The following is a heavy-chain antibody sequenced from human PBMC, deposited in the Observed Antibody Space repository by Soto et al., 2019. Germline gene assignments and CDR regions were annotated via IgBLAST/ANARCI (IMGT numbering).Heavy chain of an antibody. Sequence: QVQLVQSGAEVKKPGASVKVSCRASGYTFTRYDINWVRQATGQGLEWMGWMNLNSGNTGYAQNFQGRVTMTRNTTITTGYRGRSRLMSEDWGGYYCEKVYGSINCWGKGTLVTVST. CDR3: EKVYGSINC. D-gene: IGHD3-3*02. V-gene: IGHV1-8*01. CDR1: GYTFTRYD. J-gene: IGHJ4*02. CDR2: MNLNSGNT.